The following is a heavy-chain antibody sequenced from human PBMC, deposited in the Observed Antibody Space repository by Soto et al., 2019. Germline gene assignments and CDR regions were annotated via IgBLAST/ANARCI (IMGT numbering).Heavy chain of an antibody. J-gene: IGHJ4*02. CDR1: GYSFTSYW. D-gene: IGHD6-13*01. CDR3: ARLQPAAGDNDLTFDY. V-gene: IGHV5-10-1*01. Sequence: GEALKISCKGSGYSFTSYWISWVRQMPGKGLEWMGRIDPSDSYTNYSPSFQGHVTISADKSISTAYLQWSSLKASDTAMYYCARLQPAAGDNDLTFDYWGQGTLVTVSS. CDR2: IDPSDSYT.